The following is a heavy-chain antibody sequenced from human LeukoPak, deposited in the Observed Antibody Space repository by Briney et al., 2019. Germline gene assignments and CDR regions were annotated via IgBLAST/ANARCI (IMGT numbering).Heavy chain of an antibody. CDR3: ARGPVALPNDRLSLFFDF. D-gene: IGHD2-8*01. V-gene: IGHV4-34*01. J-gene: IGHJ5*01. CDR2: VKHDGDT. CDR1: GASFNTYY. Sequence: SETLSLTCAVYGASFNTYYWTCIRQSPDKGLEWIGEVKHDGDTNANPSLRSRVVMSVDASKNQFSLKMTSVPAADTAIYFCARGPVALPNDRLSLFFDFWGQGTLVTVSS.